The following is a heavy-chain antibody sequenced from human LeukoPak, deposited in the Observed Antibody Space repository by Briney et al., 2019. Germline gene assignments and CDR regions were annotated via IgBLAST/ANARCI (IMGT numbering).Heavy chain of an antibody. V-gene: IGHV1-69*13. Sequence: GASVKVSCKASGGTFSSYAISWVRQAPGQGLEWMGGIIPIFGTANYAQKFQGRVTITADESTSTAYMELSSLRSEDTAVYYCARSFEGVALRRYFDWLSLFDSWGQGTLVTVSS. D-gene: IGHD3-9*01. CDR1: GGTFSSYA. CDR3: ARSFEGVALRRYFDWLSLFDS. J-gene: IGHJ4*02. CDR2: IIPIFGTA.